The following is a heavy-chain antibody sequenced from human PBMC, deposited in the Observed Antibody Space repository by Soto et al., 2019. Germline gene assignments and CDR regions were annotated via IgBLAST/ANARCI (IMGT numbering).Heavy chain of an antibody. Sequence: AESLTTSCKVSGYSFAGYWITWVRQMPGKGLEWMGRIDPSDSQTYYSPSFRGHVTISAAKSITTVFLQWSSLRASDTAMYYCARQIYDSDSGPNFKYYFDSWGQGTMVTVSS. CDR1: GYSFAGYW. D-gene: IGHD3-22*01. V-gene: IGHV5-10-1*01. J-gene: IGHJ4*02. CDR2: IDPSDSQT. CDR3: ARQIYDSDSGPNFKYYFDS.